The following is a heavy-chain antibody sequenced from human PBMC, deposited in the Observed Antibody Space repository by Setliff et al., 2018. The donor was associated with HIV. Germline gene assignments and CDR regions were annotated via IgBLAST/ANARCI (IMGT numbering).Heavy chain of an antibody. CDR1: DYTFSTYW. CDR3: ARRDGRSMNAFEI. V-gene: IGHV5-51*01. D-gene: IGHD6-13*01. Sequence: GESLKISCKALDYTFSTYWIGWVRQKPGEGLEWMGIIYPDDSNIRYNPSFQNRVTISADKSITTAYLQINNLKASDTATYYCARRDGRSMNAFEIWGPGTMVTVS. CDR2: IYPDDSNI. J-gene: IGHJ3*02.